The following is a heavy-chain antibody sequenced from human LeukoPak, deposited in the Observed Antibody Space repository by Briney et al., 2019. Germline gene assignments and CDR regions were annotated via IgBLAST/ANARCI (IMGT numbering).Heavy chain of an antibody. Sequence: GGSLRLSCSASGFTFSSYPMHWVRQAPGKELEYVSAISRNGDTTYYADSAKGRFTISRDNPKNTLYLQIRSLSPEDTAIYYCVKEGRSYYDYWGQGTLVTVSS. CDR1: GFTFSSYP. CDR2: ISRNGDTT. D-gene: IGHD3-10*01. J-gene: IGHJ4*02. V-gene: IGHV3-64D*06. CDR3: VKEGRSYYDY.